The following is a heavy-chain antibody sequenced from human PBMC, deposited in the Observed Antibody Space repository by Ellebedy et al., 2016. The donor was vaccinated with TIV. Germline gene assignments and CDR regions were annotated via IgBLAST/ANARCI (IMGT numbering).Heavy chain of an antibody. J-gene: IGHJ4*02. Sequence: SETLSLTCIVSGGSFSNYYWNWIRQPPGKGLEWIGHIFYSETTNYNPSLKSRVTISVDTSKNQFSLRLSSVTAADTAVYYCAEGRSGWYYFDYWGQGTLVTVSS. CDR1: GGSFSNYY. V-gene: IGHV4-59*12. CDR3: AEGRSGWYYFDY. D-gene: IGHD6-19*01. CDR2: IFYSETT.